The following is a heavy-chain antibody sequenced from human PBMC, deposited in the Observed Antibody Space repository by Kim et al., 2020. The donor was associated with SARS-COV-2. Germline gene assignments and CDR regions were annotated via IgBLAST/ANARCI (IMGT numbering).Heavy chain of an antibody. Sequence: SETLSLTCTVSGGSISSGDYYWSWIRQPPGKGLEWIGYIYYSGSTYYNPSLKSRVTISVDTSKNQFSLKLSSVTAAYTAVYYCAREKVRAAAGPPYYFDYWGQRTLVTVSS. D-gene: IGHD6-13*01. J-gene: IGHJ4*02. CDR2: IYYSGST. CDR1: GGSISSGDYY. V-gene: IGHV4-30-4*01. CDR3: AREKVRAAAGPPYYFDY.